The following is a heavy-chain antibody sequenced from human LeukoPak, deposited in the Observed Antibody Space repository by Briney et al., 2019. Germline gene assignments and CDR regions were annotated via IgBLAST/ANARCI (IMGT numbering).Heavy chain of an antibody. D-gene: IGHD3-10*01. V-gene: IGHV1-2*02. Sequence: ASVKVSCKASGYTFSGYYIHWVRQAPGQGLEWMGWINPNSGGTNYAQKFQGRVTMTRDTSISTAYMELSRLRSDDTAVYYCARDKDLYYGSGSSYYYYYMDVWGKGTTVTVSS. CDR3: ARDKDLYYGSGSSYYYYYMDV. J-gene: IGHJ6*03. CDR1: GYTFSGYY. CDR2: INPNSGGT.